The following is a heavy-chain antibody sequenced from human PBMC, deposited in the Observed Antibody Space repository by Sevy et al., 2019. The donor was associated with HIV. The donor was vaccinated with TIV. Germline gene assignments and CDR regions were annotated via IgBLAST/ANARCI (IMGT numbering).Heavy chain of an antibody. Sequence: SETLSLTCTVSGGYINSYYWSWIRQPPVKGLEWIGYIFYSGSTNYNPSLKSRVTISVDTSKNQFSLKLTSVTAADTAVYYCARDHYDSSGFDYWGQGTLVTVSS. D-gene: IGHD3-22*01. CDR3: ARDHYDSSGFDY. J-gene: IGHJ4*02. V-gene: IGHV4-59*01. CDR2: IFYSGST. CDR1: GGYINSYY.